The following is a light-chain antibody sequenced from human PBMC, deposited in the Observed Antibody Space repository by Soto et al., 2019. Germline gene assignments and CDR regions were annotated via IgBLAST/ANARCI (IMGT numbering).Light chain of an antibody. CDR1: QAVSSY. CDR2: AVS. CDR3: QQLNSYPIT. Sequence: IQLTQSPSSLSASVGDRVTITCRASQAVSSYLAWYQQKPGKAPKLLISAVSTLQSGVPSRFSGSGSGTDFTLTISSLQPEDFATYYCQQLNSYPITFGQGTRLEIK. V-gene: IGKV1-9*01. J-gene: IGKJ5*01.